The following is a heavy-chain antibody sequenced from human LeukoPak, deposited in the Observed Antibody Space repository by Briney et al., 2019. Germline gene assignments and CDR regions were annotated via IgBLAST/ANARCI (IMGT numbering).Heavy chain of an antibody. D-gene: IGHD6-13*01. Sequence: GASVKVSCKAAGYTFTGYYMHWVRPAPGQGLEWMGWINPNSGGTNYAQKFQGRVTMTRDTPISTAYMELSRLRSDDTAVYYCARDPPQLIAAAGTSSDYWGQGTLVTVSS. J-gene: IGHJ4*02. CDR2: INPNSGGT. CDR3: ARDPPQLIAAAGTSSDY. CDR1: GYTFTGYY. V-gene: IGHV1-2*02.